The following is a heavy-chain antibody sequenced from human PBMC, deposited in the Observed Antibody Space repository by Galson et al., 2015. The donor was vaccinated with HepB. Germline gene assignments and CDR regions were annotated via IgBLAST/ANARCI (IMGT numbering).Heavy chain of an antibody. CDR3: AKPLTFMTTVTTGAFDI. J-gene: IGHJ3*02. D-gene: IGHD4-11*01. CDR2: ISYDGSNK. V-gene: IGHV3-30*18. Sequence: SLRLSCAASGFTFSSYGMHWVRQAPGKGLEWVAVISYDGSNKYYADSVKGRFTLSRDNSKNTLYLQMNSLRAEDTAVYYCAKPLTFMTTVTTGAFDIWGQGTMVTVSS. CDR1: GFTFSSYG.